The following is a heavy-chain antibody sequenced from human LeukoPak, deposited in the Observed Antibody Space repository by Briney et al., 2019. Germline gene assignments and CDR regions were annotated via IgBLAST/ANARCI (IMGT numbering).Heavy chain of an antibody. CDR3: ARDRDSSGWYEGFDY. V-gene: IGHV3-30-3*01. CDR2: ISYDGSNK. D-gene: IGHD6-19*01. J-gene: IGHJ4*02. Sequence: GGSLRLSCVASGFTFQTYTMHWVRQAPDEGLEWVAVISYDGSNKYYADSVKGRFTISRDNSKNTLYLQMNSLRADDTAVYYCARDRDSSGWYEGFDYWGQGTLVTVSS. CDR1: GFTFQTYT.